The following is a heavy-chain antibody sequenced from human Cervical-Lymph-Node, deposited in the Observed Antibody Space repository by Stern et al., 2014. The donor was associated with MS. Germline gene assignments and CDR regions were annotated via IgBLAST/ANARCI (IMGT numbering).Heavy chain of an antibody. V-gene: IGHV4-39*01. J-gene: IGHJ4*02. D-gene: IGHD6-19*01. CDR2: IYYSGSN. CDR3: ARHPDRSGWLFDH. Sequence: QVQLQESGPGLVKPSETLSLTCTVSGGSISSSSYYWGWIRQPPGKGLEWIGSIYYSGSNYYNPSLKRRVTNSVDKSKKQFSLKLSSVTAADTAVYYCARHPDRSGWLFDHWGQGTLVTVSS. CDR1: GGSISSSSYY.